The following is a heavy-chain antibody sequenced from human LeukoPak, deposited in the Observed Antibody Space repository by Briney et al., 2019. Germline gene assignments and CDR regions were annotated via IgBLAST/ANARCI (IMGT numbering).Heavy chain of an antibody. J-gene: IGHJ6*03. Sequence: PSETLSFTCTVSGGSTNSYYWSWIRQPRGKGLEWIGYIYTSGSTNYNLSLKSRVTISVDTSKNQFSLKLSSVTAADTAVYYCARLPLYVPRPKAQPPLYYYYYMDVWGKGTTVTVSS. V-gene: IGHV4-4*09. CDR2: IYTSGST. D-gene: IGHD2-8*01. CDR1: GGSTNSYY. CDR3: ARLPLYVPRPKAQPPLYYYYYMDV.